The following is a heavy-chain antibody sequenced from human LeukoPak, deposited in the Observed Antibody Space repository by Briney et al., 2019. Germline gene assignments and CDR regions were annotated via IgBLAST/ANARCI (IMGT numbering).Heavy chain of an antibody. CDR1: GGSISSSSYY. CDR3: ANYQLLYDPFDY. Sequence: SETLSLTCTVSGGSISSSSYYWGWIRQPPGKGLEWIGSIYYSGSTYYNPSLKSRVTISVDTSKNQFSLKLSSVTAADTAVYYCANYQLLYDPFDYWGQGTLVTVSS. CDR2: IYYSGST. V-gene: IGHV4-39*01. D-gene: IGHD2-2*02. J-gene: IGHJ4*02.